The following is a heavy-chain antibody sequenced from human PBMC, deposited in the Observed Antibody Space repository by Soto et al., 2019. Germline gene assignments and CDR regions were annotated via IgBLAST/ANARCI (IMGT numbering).Heavy chain of an antibody. D-gene: IGHD2-21*01. CDR3: AKDAVYRDGLWLMDS. CDR2: ATGSGSQI. V-gene: IGHV3-23*01. J-gene: IGHJ5*02. CDR1: GFTISTYA. Sequence: PGGSLRLSCAASGFTISTYAMTWVRQAPGKGLECVSGATGSGSQIYYADSVKGRFTISKDNSKNTLYLQMSSLREEDTALYYCAKDAVYRDGLWLMDSWGQGTLVTVSS.